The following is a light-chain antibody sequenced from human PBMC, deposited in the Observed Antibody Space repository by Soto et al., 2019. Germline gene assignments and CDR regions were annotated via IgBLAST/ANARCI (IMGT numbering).Light chain of an antibody. CDR1: QTISSW. J-gene: IGKJ1*01. CDR3: QQYNTFST. CDR2: DVS. Sequence: DIQMTQSPSPLSASVGDRVTITCRASQTISSWLAWYQQKPGKAPKLLIYDVSSLESGVPSRFSGSGSGTEFTLTISSLQPDDFATYYCQQYNTFSTFGQGTKVDIK. V-gene: IGKV1-5*01.